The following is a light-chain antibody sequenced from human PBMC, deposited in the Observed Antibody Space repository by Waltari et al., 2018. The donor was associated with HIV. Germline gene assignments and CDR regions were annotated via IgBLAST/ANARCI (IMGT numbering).Light chain of an antibody. Sequence: HSVLTQPASMSGSLGQSLPISCFGRSNDVGGFNYVSWYQQSPDKAPRLVIYDVSNRPSGVSGRFSGSKSGSAASLTISGLQPEDEADYYCCSYSSSGTVLFGGGTRLTVL. CDR2: DVS. CDR1: SNDVGGFNY. J-gene: IGLJ2*01. CDR3: CSYSSSGTVL. V-gene: IGLV2-14*03.